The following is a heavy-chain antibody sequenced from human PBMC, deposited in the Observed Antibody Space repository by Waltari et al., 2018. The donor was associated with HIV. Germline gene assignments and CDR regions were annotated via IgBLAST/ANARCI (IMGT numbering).Heavy chain of an antibody. CDR2: IYYTENT. Sequence: QVQLQESGPGLVKPSQTLSLTCTVSGGSISSGGYYWSWIRQHPGKGLEWIGYIYYTENTYYHPALKSRITISVDTSKNQLSLNLTSVTAADTAVYYCAGYCTSTSCYRGAFDIWGQGTLVTVSS. D-gene: IGHD2-2*01. V-gene: IGHV4-31*03. J-gene: IGHJ3*02. CDR1: GGSISSGGYY. CDR3: AGYCTSTSCYRGAFDI.